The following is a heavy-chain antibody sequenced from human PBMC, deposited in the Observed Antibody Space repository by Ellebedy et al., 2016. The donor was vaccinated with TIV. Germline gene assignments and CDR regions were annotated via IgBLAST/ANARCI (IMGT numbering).Heavy chain of an antibody. J-gene: IGHJ4*02. V-gene: IGHV1-2*02. D-gene: IGHD5-12*01. CDR1: GYTFIAHY. CDR2: INPDSGDT. CDR3: ARVRRGSVPDF. Sequence: ASVKVSCKASGYTFIAHYMHWVRQAPGQGLEWMGWINPDSGDTSFAQKFQGRVTLTRDTSLKTVYMDMSGLTSDDTAVYYCARVRRGSVPDFWGQGTLVTVSS.